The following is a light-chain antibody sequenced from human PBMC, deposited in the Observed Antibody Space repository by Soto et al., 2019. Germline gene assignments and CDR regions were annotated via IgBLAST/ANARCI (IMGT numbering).Light chain of an antibody. Sequence: EIVMTQSPTILSASPGDRATLSCRVSQSITNSLAWYRHQPGQPPRLLIYDASKRATGIPARFIGSGSGTHFTLTISSLEPEDFGLYYCQQRSNWPSVTFGGGAKVDIK. J-gene: IGKJ4*01. V-gene: IGKV3-11*01. CDR2: DAS. CDR1: QSITNS. CDR3: QQRSNWPSVT.